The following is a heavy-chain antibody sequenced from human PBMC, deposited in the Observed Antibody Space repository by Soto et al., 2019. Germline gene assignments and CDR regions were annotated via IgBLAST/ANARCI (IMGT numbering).Heavy chain of an antibody. V-gene: IGHV3-23*01. D-gene: IGHD2-15*01. J-gene: IGHJ6*02. Sequence: GGSLRLSCAASGFSLTKYALKWVRQAPGKGLEWVSTITGSGETTYYADSVKGRFTISRDTSKNTLFLQMDSLRPEDTALYHCAKDDTAHGGGYGMDVWGQGTTVTVSS. CDR3: AKDDTAHGGGYGMDV. CDR1: GFSLTKYA. CDR2: ITGSGETT.